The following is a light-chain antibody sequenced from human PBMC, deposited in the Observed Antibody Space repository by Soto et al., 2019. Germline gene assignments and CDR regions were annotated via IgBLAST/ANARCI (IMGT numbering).Light chain of an antibody. CDR2: RNT. Sequence: QSVLTQPPSASGTPGQRVTISCSGSSSNIGSNYVYWYQQLQGTAPKLLIYRNTQRPSGVPDRFSGSKSGTSASLAISELLSEDEADYYCAAWDDSLSANYVFGTGTKVTVL. V-gene: IGLV1-47*01. CDR3: AAWDDSLSANYV. J-gene: IGLJ1*01. CDR1: SSNIGSNY.